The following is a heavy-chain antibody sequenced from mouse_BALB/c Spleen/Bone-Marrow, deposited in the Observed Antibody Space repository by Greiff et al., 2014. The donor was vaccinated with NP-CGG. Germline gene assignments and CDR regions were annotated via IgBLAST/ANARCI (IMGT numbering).Heavy chain of an antibody. CDR1: GYSITSDYA. CDR2: ISYSGST. V-gene: IGHV3-2*02. Sequence: EVQLQQSGPGLVKPSQSLSLTCTVTGYSITSDYAWNWIRQFPGNKLEWMGYISYSGSTSYNPSLKSRIPITRDTSKNQFFLQLNSVTTEDTATYYCGRQFAFWGQGTLVTVSA. CDR3: GRQFAF. J-gene: IGHJ3*01.